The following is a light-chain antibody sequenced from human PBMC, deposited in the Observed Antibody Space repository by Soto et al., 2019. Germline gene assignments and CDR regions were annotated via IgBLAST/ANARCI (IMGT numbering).Light chain of an antibody. Sequence: QSALTQPASVSGSPGQSITISCTGASGDIGSHSYVSWYQQHPGKAPKLLIYEITTRPSGVSNRFSGSMSGNTASLTISGLQPDDEAVYYCAAWDDSLSAVVFGGGTKLTVL. CDR3: AAWDDSLSAVV. CDR1: SGDIGSHSY. V-gene: IGLV2-14*01. J-gene: IGLJ2*01. CDR2: EIT.